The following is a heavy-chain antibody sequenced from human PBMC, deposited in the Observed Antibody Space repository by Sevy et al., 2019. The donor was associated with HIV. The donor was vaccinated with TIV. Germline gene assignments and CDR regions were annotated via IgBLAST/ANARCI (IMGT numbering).Heavy chain of an antibody. J-gene: IGHJ6*02. CDR2: ISGSGRFT. Sequence: GGSLRLSCSASEFTFSSYAMSWVRQAPGKGLEWVSSISGSGRFTYYADFVEGRFIISRDNSKNTLSVQMNSLRAEDTAVYYCAKGFCSAASCPRDYYYYGMDVWGQGTTVTVSS. CDR1: EFTFSSYA. CDR3: AKGFCSAASCPRDYYYYGMDV. D-gene: IGHD2-15*01. V-gene: IGHV3-23*01.